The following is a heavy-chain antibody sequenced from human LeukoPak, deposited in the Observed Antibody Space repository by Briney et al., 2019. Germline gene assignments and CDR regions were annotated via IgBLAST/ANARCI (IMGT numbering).Heavy chain of an antibody. Sequence: ASVKVSCKASGYTFTSYGISWVRQAPGQGLEWMGWISAYNGNTNYAQKLQGRVTMTIDTSTSTAYMELRSLRSDDTAMYYCARRAPGKLAADYWGQGTLVTVSS. J-gene: IGHJ4*02. CDR2: ISAYNGNT. V-gene: IGHV1-18*01. CDR3: ARRAPGKLAADY. CDR1: GYTFTSYG. D-gene: IGHD1-1*01.